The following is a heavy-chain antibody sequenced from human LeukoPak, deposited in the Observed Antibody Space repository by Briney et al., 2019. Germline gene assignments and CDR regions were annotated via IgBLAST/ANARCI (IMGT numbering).Heavy chain of an antibody. V-gene: IGHV1-2*02. D-gene: IGHD3-10*01. CDR3: ARGNTVKYYYGSGKTVNYYGMDV. Sequence: ASVKVSCKASGYTFTGYYVHWVRQAPGQGLEWMGWINPDSVGTNYADKFQGRVTMTSDTSISTAYMELSSLRSDDTAVYYCARGNTVKYYYGSGKTVNYYGMDVWGQGTTVTVSS. CDR1: GYTFTGYY. CDR2: INPDSVGT. J-gene: IGHJ6*02.